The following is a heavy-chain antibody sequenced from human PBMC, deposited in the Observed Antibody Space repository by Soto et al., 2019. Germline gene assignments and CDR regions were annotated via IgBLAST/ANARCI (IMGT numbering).Heavy chain of an antibody. CDR1: GFTFSSYG. J-gene: IGHJ4*02. CDR3: AKDAETGTQSSALDY. V-gene: IGHV3-30*18. CDR2: ISYDGSNK. Sequence: GGSLRLSCAASGFTFSSYGMHWVRQAPGKGLEWVAVISYDGSNKYYADSVKGRFTISRDNSKNTLYLQMNSLRAEDTALYYCAKDAETGTQSSALDYWGQGTLVTVS. D-gene: IGHD1-1*01.